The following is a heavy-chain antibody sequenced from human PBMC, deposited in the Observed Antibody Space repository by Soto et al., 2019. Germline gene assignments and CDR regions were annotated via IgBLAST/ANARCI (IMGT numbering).Heavy chain of an antibody. CDR1: GGSISSRSYY. J-gene: IGHJ5*02. Sequence: QLQLQESGPGLVKPSETLSLTCTVSGGSISSRSYYWGWIRQPPGKGLEWIGSLYYSGTTYYNPSLKSRVTISVDTSKTQFSLKLTSVTAADTAVYYCARSYYSSTYCYWFDLWGQGTLVTVSS. V-gene: IGHV4-39*01. CDR2: LYYSGTT. CDR3: ARSYYSSTYCYWFDL. D-gene: IGHD6-13*01.